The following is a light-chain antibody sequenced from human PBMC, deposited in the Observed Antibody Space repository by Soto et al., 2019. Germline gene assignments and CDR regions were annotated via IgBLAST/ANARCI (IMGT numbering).Light chain of an antibody. V-gene: IGKV3-20*01. CDR3: QHYGSSPYT. Sequence: EIVLTQSPGTLSLSPGGRATLSCRASQSVSSSYLAWYQKKPGQAPRLLIYGASSRATGIPDRFSGSGSGTDFTLTISRLEPEDFAVYYCQHYGSSPYTFGQGTKLEIK. CDR2: GAS. CDR1: QSVSSSY. J-gene: IGKJ2*01.